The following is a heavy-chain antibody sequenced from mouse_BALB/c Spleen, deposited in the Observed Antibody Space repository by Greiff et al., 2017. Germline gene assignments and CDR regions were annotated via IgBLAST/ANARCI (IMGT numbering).Heavy chain of an antibody. J-gene: IGHJ4*01. D-gene: IGHD3-1*01. CDR2: ISDGGSYT. Sequence: EVQRVESGGGLVKPGGSLKLSCAASGFTFSDYYMYWVRQTPEKRLEWVATISDGGSYTYYPDSVKGRFTISRDNAKNTLYLQMSSLRSEDTAMYYCARRGYGAMDYWGQGTSVTVSS. CDR3: ARRGYGAMDY. V-gene: IGHV5-4*02. CDR1: GFTFSDYY.